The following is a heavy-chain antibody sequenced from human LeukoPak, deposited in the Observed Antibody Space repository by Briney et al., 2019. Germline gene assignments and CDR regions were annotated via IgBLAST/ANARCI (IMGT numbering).Heavy chain of an antibody. J-gene: IGHJ6*03. CDR1: GGSLSRGEYY. Sequence: PSQTLSLTCTVPGGSLSRGEYYSSWTRQPPGKGLEWLVYIYYSGSTYYNPSLESRVTIPVETSKNQFSLKLSSVTAADPPVYSCAGGGARCYYMDVWGKGTTVTVSS. D-gene: IGHD3-16*01. V-gene: IGHV4-30-4*01. CDR2: IYYSGST. CDR3: AGGGARCYYMDV.